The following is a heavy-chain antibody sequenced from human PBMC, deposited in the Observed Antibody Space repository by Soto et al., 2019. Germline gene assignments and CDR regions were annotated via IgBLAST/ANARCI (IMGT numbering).Heavy chain of an antibody. J-gene: IGHJ3*02. D-gene: IGHD2-15*01. V-gene: IGHV3-21*01. Sequence: EVQLVESGGGLVKPGGSLRLSCAASGITFSNYNMNWVRQAPGKGLEWVSSISTRGFIYYADSLKGRFIISRDNAKNSLFLQMNSLRAEDTAVYYCAREGACSGGSCYSEGAFDIWGPGTIVTVSS. CDR1: GITFSNYN. CDR3: AREGACSGGSCYSEGAFDI. CDR2: ISTRGFI.